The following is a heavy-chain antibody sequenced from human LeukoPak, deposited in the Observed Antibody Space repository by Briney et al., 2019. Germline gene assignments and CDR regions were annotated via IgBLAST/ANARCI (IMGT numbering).Heavy chain of an antibody. CDR2: IYPGDSDT. D-gene: IGHD3-22*01. CDR1: GYSFTSYW. Sequence: GESLKVSCKGSGYSFTSYWIGWVRQMPGKGLEWMGIIYPGDSDTRYSPSFQGQVTISADKSISTAYLQWSSLKASDTAMYYCARLPRFGSTGYYFDYWGQGTLVTVSS. V-gene: IGHV5-51*01. J-gene: IGHJ4*02. CDR3: ARLPRFGSTGYYFDY.